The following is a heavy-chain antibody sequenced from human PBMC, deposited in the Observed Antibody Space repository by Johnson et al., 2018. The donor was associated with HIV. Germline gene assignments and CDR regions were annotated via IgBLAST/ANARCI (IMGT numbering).Heavy chain of an antibody. Sequence: EVQVVESGGGLVQPGGSLRLSCAASGFTFSIYDMHWVRQTTGKGLECVSAIGVTSDTYYPGSVKGRFTISRDNAKKSLYLQMNSLRAGDTAVYYCARGKGWLDAFDMWGQGTMVTVSS. CDR3: ARGKGWLDAFDM. J-gene: IGHJ3*02. CDR1: GFTFSIYD. D-gene: IGHD3-22*01. CDR2: IGVTSDT. V-gene: IGHV3-13*01.